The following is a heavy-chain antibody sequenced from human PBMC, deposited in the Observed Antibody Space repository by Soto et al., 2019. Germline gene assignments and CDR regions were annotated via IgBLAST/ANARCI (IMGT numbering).Heavy chain of an antibody. CDR1: GFTFSHYA. D-gene: IGHD1-26*01. Sequence: QVQLVESGGGVVQPGRSLRLSCAASGFTFSHYAMHWVRQAPGKGLEWVALMSYDGSNEYYADSVKGRFTISRDNSKNTLHLKMNSLRAEDTAVYYCAKDGSHTFDYWGQGTLVTVSS. J-gene: IGHJ4*02. CDR3: AKDGSHTFDY. V-gene: IGHV3-30*18. CDR2: MSYDGSNE.